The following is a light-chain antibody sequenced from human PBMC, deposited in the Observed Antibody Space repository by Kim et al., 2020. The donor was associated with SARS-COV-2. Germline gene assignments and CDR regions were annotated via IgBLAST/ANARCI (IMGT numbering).Light chain of an antibody. V-gene: IGLV1-44*01. CDR1: SSNIGSNT. CDR3: VAWDDSLNGWV. J-gene: IGLJ3*02. CDR2: SNN. Sequence: QPVLTQPPSASGTPGQRVTISCSGSSSNIGSNTVNLYQQLPGTAPKLLIYSNNQRPSGVPDRFSGSKSGTSASLAISGLQSEDEADYYCVAWDDSLNGWVFGGGTQLTVL.